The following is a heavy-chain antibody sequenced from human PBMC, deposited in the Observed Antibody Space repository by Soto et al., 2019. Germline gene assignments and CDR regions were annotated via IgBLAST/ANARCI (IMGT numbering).Heavy chain of an antibody. CDR3: ARVRYCSGGSCHYYFDY. D-gene: IGHD2-15*01. CDR2: ISPIFGTA. J-gene: IGHJ4*02. CDR1: GGTFSSYA. V-gene: IGHV1-69*01. Sequence: QVQLVQSGAGVKKPGASVKVSCKASGGTFSSYAISWVRQAPGQGLEWMGGISPIFGTANYAQKFQGRVTITAEDSTNTAYMELSSLRSEDTAVYYCARVRYCSGGSCHYYFDYWGQGTLVTVSS.